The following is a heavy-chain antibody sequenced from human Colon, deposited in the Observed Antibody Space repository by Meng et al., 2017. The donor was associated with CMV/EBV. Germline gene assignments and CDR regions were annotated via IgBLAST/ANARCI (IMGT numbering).Heavy chain of an antibody. CDR1: GFTFGIYE. D-gene: IGHD3-10*01. CDR2: ISTSGTNI. V-gene: IGHV3-21*06. J-gene: IGHJ4*02. CDR3: ARDKGFLGGTFDY. Sequence: GESLKISCATSGFTFGIYEMNWVRQAPGKGLEWVSSISTSGTNIYYADSVKGRFTVSRDDARDSLYLQLNSLRAEDTALYYCARDKGFLGGTFDYWGQGTVVTVSS.